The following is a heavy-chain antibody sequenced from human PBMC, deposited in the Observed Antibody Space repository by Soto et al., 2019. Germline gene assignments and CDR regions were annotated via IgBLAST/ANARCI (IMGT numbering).Heavy chain of an antibody. J-gene: IGHJ4*02. CDR3: AKDEQFLAPPEYYFDY. CDR1: GFTFSSYG. CDR2: ISYDGSNK. D-gene: IGHD3-3*01. V-gene: IGHV3-30*18. Sequence: SGGPLRLSCAASGFTFSSYGMHWVRQAPGKGLEWVAVISYDGSNKYYAGSVKGRFTISRDNSKNTLYLQMNSLRAEDTAVYYCAKDEQFLAPPEYYFDYWGQGTLVTVSS.